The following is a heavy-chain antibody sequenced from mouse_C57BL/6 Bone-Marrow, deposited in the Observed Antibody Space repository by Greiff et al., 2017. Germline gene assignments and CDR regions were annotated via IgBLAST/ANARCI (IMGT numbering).Heavy chain of an antibody. CDR3: TSGNYYYAMDY. CDR2: IYPGNSDT. D-gene: IGHD2-1*01. V-gene: IGHV1-5*01. CDR1: GYSFTSYW. Sequence: EVQGVESGTVLARPGASVKMSCKASGYSFTSYWMHWVKQRPGQGLEWIGAIYPGNSDTSYNQKFKGKAKLTAVTSASTAYMELSSLTNEDSAVYYCTSGNYYYAMDYWGQGTSVTVSS. J-gene: IGHJ4*01.